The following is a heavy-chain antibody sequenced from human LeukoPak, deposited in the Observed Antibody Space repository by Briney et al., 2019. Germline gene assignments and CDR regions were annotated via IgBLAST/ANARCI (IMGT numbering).Heavy chain of an antibody. J-gene: IGHJ4*02. D-gene: IGHD6-13*01. Sequence: SVKVSCKASGGTFSSYAISWVRQAPGQGLEWMGGIIPIFGTASYAQKFQGRVTITADESTSTAYMELSSLRSEDTAVYYCARGEDSSWYNNYWGQGTLVTVSS. CDR3: ARGEDSSWYNNY. V-gene: IGHV1-69*13. CDR2: IIPIFGTA. CDR1: GGTFSSYA.